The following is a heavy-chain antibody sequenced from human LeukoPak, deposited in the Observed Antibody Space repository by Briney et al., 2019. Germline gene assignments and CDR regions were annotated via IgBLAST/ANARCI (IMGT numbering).Heavy chain of an antibody. CDR3: ARVIGKYYYDSSGSDY. J-gene: IGHJ4*02. V-gene: IGHV4-30-4*01. CDR1: GGSISSGDYY. D-gene: IGHD3-22*01. CDR2: IYYSGST. Sequence: KSSETLSLTCTVSGGSISSGDYYWRWIRQPPGKGLEWIGYIYYSGSTYYNPSLKSRVTISVDTSKNQFSLKLSSVTAADTAVYYCARVIGKYYYDSSGSDYWGQGTLVTVSS.